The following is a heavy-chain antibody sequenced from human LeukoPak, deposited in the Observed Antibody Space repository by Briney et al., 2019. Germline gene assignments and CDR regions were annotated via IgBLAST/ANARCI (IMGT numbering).Heavy chain of an antibody. V-gene: IGHV4-61*02. Sequence: SDTLSLTCSVSGASISSGSYYWGWVRQTAGKGLEWIGRIYMSGSTTYNPSLKSRVAISIDTSKNQLSLNLTSVTAADSALYYCVASGSFLYYFQYWGHGTLATVSS. CDR2: IYMSGST. CDR3: VASGSFLYYFQY. D-gene: IGHD1-26*01. J-gene: IGHJ4*01. CDR1: GASISSGSYY.